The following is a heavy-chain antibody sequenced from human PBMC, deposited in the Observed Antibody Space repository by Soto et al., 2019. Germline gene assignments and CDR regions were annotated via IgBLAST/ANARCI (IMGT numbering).Heavy chain of an antibody. CDR1: GDSISNFY. Sequence: SETLSLTCTVSGDSISNFYWSWIRQSPGKRLEWIGYLYYTGSTNYNPSLKSRVTISVDTSKNQFTLKLSSVTAADTAVYYCARGGGYDFRRQQAPPIYVWGQGTTVTVS. CDR2: LYYTGST. D-gene: IGHD3-3*01. CDR3: ARGGGYDFRRQQAPPIYV. J-gene: IGHJ6*02. V-gene: IGHV4-59*01.